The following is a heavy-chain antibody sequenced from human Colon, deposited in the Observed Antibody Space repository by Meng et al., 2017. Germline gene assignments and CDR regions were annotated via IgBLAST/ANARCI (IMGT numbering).Heavy chain of an antibody. J-gene: IGHJ3*02. CDR3: AREGAYYYESSGYGDAFDI. V-gene: IGHV1-46*01. D-gene: IGHD3-22*01. CDR1: GCTFTSYY. Sequence: ASVKVSCKASGCTFTSYYMHWVRQAPGQGLEWMGLINPRCGSTSYAQKFQGRVTMTRDTSTSTVYMELSSLRSEDTAVYYCAREGAYYYESSGYGDAFDIWGQGTMVTVSS. CDR2: INPRCGST.